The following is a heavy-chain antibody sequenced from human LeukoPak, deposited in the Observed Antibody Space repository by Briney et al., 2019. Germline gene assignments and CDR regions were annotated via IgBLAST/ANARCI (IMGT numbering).Heavy chain of an antibody. V-gene: IGHV1-18*01. Sequence: ASVNVSCKASGYTFTSYGISWVRQAPGQGLEWMGWISAYNGNTNYAQKLQGRVTMTTDTSTSTAYMELRSLRSDDTAVYYCAREDYYDSSGPPDYWGQGTLVTVSS. J-gene: IGHJ4*02. CDR1: GYTFTSYG. D-gene: IGHD3-22*01. CDR2: ISAYNGNT. CDR3: AREDYYDSSGPPDY.